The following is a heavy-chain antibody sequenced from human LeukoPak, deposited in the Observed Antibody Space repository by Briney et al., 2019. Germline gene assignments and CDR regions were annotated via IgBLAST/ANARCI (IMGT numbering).Heavy chain of an antibody. J-gene: IGHJ3*02. Sequence: ASVKVSCKDSGYTFTDYYIHWVRQAPGQGLEWMGRINPKSGGTHDAQKFQGRVTMTRDTSISTAYMELSRLRSDDTAVYYCARGYYYDRSDYYSDAFDIWGQGTMVTVSS. V-gene: IGHV1-2*06. D-gene: IGHD3-22*01. CDR1: GYTFTDYY. CDR3: ARGYYYDRSDYYSDAFDI. CDR2: INPKSGGT.